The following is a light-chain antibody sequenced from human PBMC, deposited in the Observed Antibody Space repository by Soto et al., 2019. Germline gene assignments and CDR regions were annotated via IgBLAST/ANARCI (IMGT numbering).Light chain of an antibody. V-gene: IGKV3-20*01. Sequence: EIVLTQSPGTLSLSPGEGATLSCRASQSVSSTYLAWYQQKPGQAPRLLIYGASFRATGIPDRFSGSGSGTDFILTISRLEPEDFAVYYCQQYGNSRYTFGQGTKLEIK. CDR2: GAS. CDR1: QSVSSTY. J-gene: IGKJ2*01. CDR3: QQYGNSRYT.